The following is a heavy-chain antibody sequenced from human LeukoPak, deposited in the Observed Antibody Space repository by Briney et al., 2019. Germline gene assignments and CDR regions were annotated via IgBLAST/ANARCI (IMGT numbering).Heavy chain of an antibody. CDR2: IYYSGST. Sequence: SETLSLTCTVSGGSISSYYWSWIRQPPGRGLEWIGYIYYSGSTNYNPSLKSRVTISVDTYKSQFSLKLSSVTAADTAVYYCARGRQWLVPYYFDYWGQGTLVTVSS. CDR3: ARGRQWLVPYYFDY. D-gene: IGHD6-19*01. J-gene: IGHJ4*02. CDR1: GGSISSYY. V-gene: IGHV4-59*01.